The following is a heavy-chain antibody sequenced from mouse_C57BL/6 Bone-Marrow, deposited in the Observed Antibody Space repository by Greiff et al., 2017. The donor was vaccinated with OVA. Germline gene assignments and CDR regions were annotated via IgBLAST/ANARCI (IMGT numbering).Heavy chain of an antibody. CDR2: ISSGGSYT. Sequence: EVQRVESGGDLVKPGGSLKLSCAASGFTFSSYGLSWVRQTPDKRLEWVATISSGGSYTSYPDSVTGRFTISSDNAKNTMYLQMSSLKSEDTAMDYCARHGTIVTPWFAYWGQGTLVTVSA. CDR3: ARHGTIVTPWFAY. D-gene: IGHD2-5*01. CDR1: GFTFSSYG. V-gene: IGHV5-6*01. J-gene: IGHJ3*01.